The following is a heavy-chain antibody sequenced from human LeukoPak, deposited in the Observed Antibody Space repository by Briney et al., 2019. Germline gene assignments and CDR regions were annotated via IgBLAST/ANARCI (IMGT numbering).Heavy chain of an antibody. D-gene: IGHD2/OR15-2a*01. Sequence: GGSLRLSCAASGFTFSSYAMEWVRQAPGKGLQWVSFISGSSKTIYYGDSVKGRFTISRDNAKNSLYLQMNGLRDEDAALYFCARDSGNYIDYWGQGTQVVVSS. CDR1: GFTFSSYA. J-gene: IGHJ4*01. CDR2: ISGSSKTI. V-gene: IGHV3-48*02. CDR3: ARDSGNYIDY.